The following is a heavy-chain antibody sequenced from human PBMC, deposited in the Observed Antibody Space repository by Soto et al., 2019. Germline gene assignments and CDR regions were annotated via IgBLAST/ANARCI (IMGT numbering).Heavy chain of an antibody. D-gene: IGHD2-15*01. J-gene: IGHJ4*02. CDR1: GFTFSNYA. V-gene: IGHV3-23*01. CDR2: ISGRGGNT. Sequence: GGSLRLSCAASGFTFSNYAMSWVRQAPGKGLEWVSTISGRGGNTYYADSVKGRFTISRDNSRNTLYLQMDSLRVEDSAVYSCAKAGCSGGTCYLYYFDYWGQGALVTVS. CDR3: AKAGCSGGTCYLYYFDY.